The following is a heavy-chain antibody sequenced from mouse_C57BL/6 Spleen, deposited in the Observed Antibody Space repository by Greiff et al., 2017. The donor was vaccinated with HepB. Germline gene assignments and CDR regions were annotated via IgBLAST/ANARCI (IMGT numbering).Heavy chain of an antibody. D-gene: IGHD2-1*01. Sequence: QVQLQQPGAELVKPGASVKMSCKASGYTFTSYWITWVKQRPGQGLEWIGDIYPGSGSTNYNEKFKSKATLTVDTSSSTAYMQLSSLTSEDSAVYDCARRGIDDGNYGAMDYWGQGTSVTVSS. V-gene: IGHV1-55*01. CDR1: GYTFTSYW. J-gene: IGHJ4*01. CDR3: ARRGIDDGNYGAMDY. CDR2: IYPGSGST.